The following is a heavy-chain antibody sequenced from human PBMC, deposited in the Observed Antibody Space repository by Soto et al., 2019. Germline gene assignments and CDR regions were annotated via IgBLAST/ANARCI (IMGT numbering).Heavy chain of an antibody. CDR3: ARVIAACPRGMDV. J-gene: IGHJ6*02. D-gene: IGHD6-6*01. Sequence: PGGSLRLSCAASGFTFSSYSINWVRQAPGKGLEWVSYISSSGSTIYYADSVKGRFTISRDNSKNTLYLQMNSLRAEDTAVYYCARVIAACPRGMDVWGQGTTVTVSS. CDR2: ISSSGSTI. CDR1: GFTFSSYS. V-gene: IGHV3-48*01.